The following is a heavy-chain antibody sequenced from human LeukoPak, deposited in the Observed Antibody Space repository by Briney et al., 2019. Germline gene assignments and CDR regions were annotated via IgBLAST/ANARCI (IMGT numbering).Heavy chain of an antibody. Sequence: PGGSLRLSXAASGFTFSSYWMHWVGQAPGKGLVWVSRSNSDGSSTSYADSVKGRFTISRDNAKNTLYLQMNSLRAEDTAVYYCASGYYDFWSGYLDYWGQGTLVTVSS. CDR1: GFTFSSYW. CDR3: ASGYYDFWSGYLDY. J-gene: IGHJ4*02. V-gene: IGHV3-74*01. D-gene: IGHD3-3*01. CDR2: SNSDGSST.